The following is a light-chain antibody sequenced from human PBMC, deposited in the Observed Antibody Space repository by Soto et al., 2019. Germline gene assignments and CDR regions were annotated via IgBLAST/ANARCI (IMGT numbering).Light chain of an antibody. V-gene: IGLV3-21*04. CDR2: YDD. J-gene: IGLJ2*01. Sequence: SYELTQPPSVSVAPGKTARITCGGNNIGSKSVHWYQQKPGQAPVRVIYYDDNRPSGIPERFSGSNSGNTATLTISRGEAGDEADYYCQVSDSNSDHVRFGGGTKLTVL. CDR1: NIGSKS. CDR3: QVSDSNSDHVR.